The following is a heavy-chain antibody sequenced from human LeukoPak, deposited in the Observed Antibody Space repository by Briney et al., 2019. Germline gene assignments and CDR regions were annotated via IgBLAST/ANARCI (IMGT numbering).Heavy chain of an antibody. Sequence: PSETLSLTCTVSGVSISSYYWSWIRQPPGKGLEWIGYIYYSGSTNYNPSLKSRVTISEDTSKNQFSLKLSSVTAADTAVYYCARDQDGSGYNFDYWGQGTLVTVSS. CDR2: IYYSGST. J-gene: IGHJ4*02. CDR3: ARDQDGSGYNFDY. D-gene: IGHD3-22*01. CDR1: GVSISSYY. V-gene: IGHV4-59*01.